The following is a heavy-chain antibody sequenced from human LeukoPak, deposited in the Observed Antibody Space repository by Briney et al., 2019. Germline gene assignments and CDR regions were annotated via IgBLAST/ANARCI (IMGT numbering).Heavy chain of an antibody. Sequence: PGGSLRLSCAASGFTFSSYGMSWVRQAPGKGLEWVSAISGSGGSTYYADSVKGRFTISRDNSKNTLYLQMNSLRAEDAAVYYCVGGELLPRFDYWGQGTLVTVSS. V-gene: IGHV3-23*01. CDR1: GFTFSSYG. CDR2: ISGSGGST. D-gene: IGHD1-26*01. CDR3: VGGELLPRFDY. J-gene: IGHJ4*02.